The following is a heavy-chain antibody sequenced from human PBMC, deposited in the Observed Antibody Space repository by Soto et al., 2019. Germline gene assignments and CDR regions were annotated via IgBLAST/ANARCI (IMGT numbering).Heavy chain of an antibody. CDR3: ASLWNFFDF. Sequence: DTLHLTVTVSGSAIRTYDWIWIRQPPGKGLEWIGYMYFNESPKYNPSLKSRVTMSVDTSKNQFSLKLRSVTAADTAVYYCASLWNFFDFWGRGALVTVSS. CDR2: MYFNESP. CDR1: GSAIRTYD. D-gene: IGHD2-21*01. J-gene: IGHJ4*02. V-gene: IGHV4-59*01.